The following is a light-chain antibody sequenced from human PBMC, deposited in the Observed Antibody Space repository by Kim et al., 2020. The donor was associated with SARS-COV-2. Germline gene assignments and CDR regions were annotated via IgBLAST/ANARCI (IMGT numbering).Light chain of an antibody. CDR2: GGS. V-gene: IGKV3D-15*01. J-gene: IGKJ2*03. CDR1: ESVRRN. CDR3: QQYSNWPPYS. Sequence: VSPGERATFSCRASESVRRNVAWYQQKPGQAPGLLIYGGSTRATGIPAKFSGSGWGTEFTLTISSLQSDDSAVYYCQQYSNWPPYSFGQGTKLEI.